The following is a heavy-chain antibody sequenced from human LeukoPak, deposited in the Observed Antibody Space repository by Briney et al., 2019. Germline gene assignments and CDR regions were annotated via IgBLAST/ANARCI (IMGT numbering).Heavy chain of an antibody. J-gene: IGHJ3*02. CDR2: ISYIGST. Sequence: SETLSLTCAVSDDSFSSHYWTWIRQPPGKGLGWIGYISYIGSTNYNPSLKSRVTISIDTSKNQFSLKLSSVTAADTAVYYCARDLVTVTKGFDIWGQGTMVSVSS. CDR3: ARDLVTVTKGFDI. D-gene: IGHD4-17*01. V-gene: IGHV4-59*11. CDR1: DDSFSSHY.